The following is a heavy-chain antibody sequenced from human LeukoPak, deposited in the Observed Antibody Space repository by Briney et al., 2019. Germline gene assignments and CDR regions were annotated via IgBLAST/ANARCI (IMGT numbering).Heavy chain of an antibody. J-gene: IGHJ4*02. CDR3: ARLPFYGSGSYRGFDY. V-gene: IGHV4-59*12. Sequence: SETLSLTCTVSGGSISSYYWSWIRQPPGKGLEWIGYIYYSGSTYYNPSLKSRVTISVDTSKNQFSLKLSSVTAADTAVYYCARLPFYGSGSYRGFDYWGQGTLVTVSS. CDR1: GGSISSYY. D-gene: IGHD3-10*01. CDR2: IYYSGST.